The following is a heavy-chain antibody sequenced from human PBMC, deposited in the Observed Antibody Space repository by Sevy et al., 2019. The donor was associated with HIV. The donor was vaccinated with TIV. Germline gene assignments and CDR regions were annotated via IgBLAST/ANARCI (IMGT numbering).Heavy chain of an antibody. V-gene: IGHV4-4*07. CDR3: ARDPGSPNLYYYYYGMDV. J-gene: IGHJ6*02. CDR2: IYTSRST. CDR1: GGSISSYY. D-gene: IGHD6-13*01. Sequence: SETLSLTCTVSGGSISSYYWSWIRQPAGKGLEWIGRIYTSRSTNYNPSLKSRVTMSVDTSKNQFSLKLSSVTAADTAVYYCARDPGSPNLYYYYYGMDVWGQGTTVTVSS.